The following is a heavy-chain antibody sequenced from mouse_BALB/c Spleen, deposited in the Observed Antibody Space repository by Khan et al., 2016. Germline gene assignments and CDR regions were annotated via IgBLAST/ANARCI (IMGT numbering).Heavy chain of an antibody. CDR1: GYTFTTYT. D-gene: IGHD2-1*01. V-gene: IGHV1-4*01. CDR2: INPASNYS. CDR3: TRGDGNNGY. Sequence: QVQLKQSGAELARPGASVKMSCKASGYTFTTYTMQWGKQRPGQGLEWIGYINPASNYSNYNQKFKDKATLTADRSSSTAYMQLSSLTSEDSAVYYCTRGDGNNGYWGQGTLVTVSA. J-gene: IGHJ3*02.